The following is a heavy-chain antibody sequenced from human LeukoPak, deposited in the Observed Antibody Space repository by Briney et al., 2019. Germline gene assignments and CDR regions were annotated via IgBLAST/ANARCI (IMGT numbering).Heavy chain of an antibody. CDR3: VRGRGSYGWFDP. D-gene: IGHD3-10*01. CDR2: ISGDGTAR. J-gene: IGHJ5*02. CDR1: GLTSSSYW. V-gene: IGHV3-74*01. Sequence: GGSLRLSCAASGLTSSSYWMHWVRQVPGKGLVWVSRISGDGTARNYADSVKGRFTISRDDAKNTVDLQMNSLRGEDTAVYYCVRGRGSYGWFDPWGQGTLVTVSS.